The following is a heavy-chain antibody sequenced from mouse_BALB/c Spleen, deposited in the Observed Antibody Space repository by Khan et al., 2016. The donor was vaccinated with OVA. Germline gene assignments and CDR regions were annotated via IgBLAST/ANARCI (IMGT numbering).Heavy chain of an antibody. CDR3: ARGGAAFYRNDGGAMDH. Sequence: QIQLVQSGPELKKPGETVRISCKASGYTFTTAGMQWVQKMPGKGLKWIGWINTHSGVPKYAEDFKGRFAFSLETSASIAYLQITNLKNDDTATXFCARGGAAFYRNDGGAMDHWGQGTSVTVSS. CDR2: INTHSGVP. D-gene: IGHD2-14*01. CDR1: GYTFTTAG. V-gene: IGHV9-4*02. J-gene: IGHJ4*01.